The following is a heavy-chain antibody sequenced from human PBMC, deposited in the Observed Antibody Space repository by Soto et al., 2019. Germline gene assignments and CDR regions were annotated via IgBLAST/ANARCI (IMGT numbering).Heavy chain of an antibody. J-gene: IGHJ4*02. CDR1: GGSISSSSYY. D-gene: IGHD2-15*01. CDR3: ARQKRTDVVVVAAWMDY. Sequence: QLQLQESGPGLVKPSETLSLTCTVSGGSISSSSYYWGWIRQPPGKGLEWIGSIYYSGSTYYNPSLKSRVTISVDTSKNQFSLKLSSVTAADTAVYYCARQKRTDVVVVAAWMDYWGQGTLVTVSS. CDR2: IYYSGST. V-gene: IGHV4-39*01.